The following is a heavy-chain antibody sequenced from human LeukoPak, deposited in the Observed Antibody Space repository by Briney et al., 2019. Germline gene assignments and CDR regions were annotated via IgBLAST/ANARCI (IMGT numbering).Heavy chain of an antibody. CDR2: INPNSGGT. D-gene: IGHD6-13*01. J-gene: IGHJ6*03. V-gene: IGHV1-2*02. CDR3: ARGARYSSSWYPSYYYMDV. Sequence: ASVKVSCKASGYTFTGYYMHWVRQAPGQGLEWMGWINPNSGGTNYAQKFQGRVTMTRDTSISTAYMELSRLRSDDTAVYYCARGARYSSSWYPSYYYMDVWGKGTTVTISS. CDR1: GYTFTGYY.